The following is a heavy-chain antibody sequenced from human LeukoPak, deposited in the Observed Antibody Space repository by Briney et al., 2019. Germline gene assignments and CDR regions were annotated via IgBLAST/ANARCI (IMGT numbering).Heavy chain of an antibody. CDR3: ARDRWGSSYFDY. CDR2: IYYSGST. J-gene: IGHJ4*02. CDR1: GGSISTYY. D-gene: IGHD3-16*01. Sequence: PSETLSLMCTVSGGSISTYYWSWIRQPPGKGLEWIGYIYYSGSTNYNPSLKSRVTISVDTSKNHFSLRLSSVTAADTAVYYCARDRWGSSYFDYWGQGTLVTVPS. V-gene: IGHV4-59*01.